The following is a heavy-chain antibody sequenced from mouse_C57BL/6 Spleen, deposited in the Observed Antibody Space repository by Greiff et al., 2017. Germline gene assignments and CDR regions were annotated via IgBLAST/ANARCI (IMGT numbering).Heavy chain of an antibody. CDR2: IDPSDSYT. CDR1: GYTFTSYW. V-gene: IGHV1-69*01. J-gene: IGHJ2*01. CDR3: ARQAWGSPYFDY. D-gene: IGHD1-1*01. Sequence: QVQLQQPGAELVMPGASVKLSCKASGYTFTSYWMHWVKQRPGQGLEWIGEIDPSDSYTNYNQKFKGKSTLTVDKSYSTAYMQLSSLTSEDSAVYYCARQAWGSPYFDYWGQGTTLTVSS.